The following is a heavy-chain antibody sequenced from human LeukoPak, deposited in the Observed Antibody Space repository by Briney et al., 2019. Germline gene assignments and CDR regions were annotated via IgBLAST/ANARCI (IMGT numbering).Heavy chain of an antibody. CDR1: GFTFSSYA. D-gene: IGHD6-19*01. CDR3: ARAGYGTGWYPGALDY. Sequence: GGSLRLSCAASGFTFSSYAMHWVRQAPGKGLQWVAVIWFDGSNKYYADSVKGRFTISRDNSKNTLYLQMNSLRVEDTAVYYCARAGYGTGWYPGALDYWGQGTLVTVSS. J-gene: IGHJ4*02. V-gene: IGHV3-33*01. CDR2: IWFDGSNK.